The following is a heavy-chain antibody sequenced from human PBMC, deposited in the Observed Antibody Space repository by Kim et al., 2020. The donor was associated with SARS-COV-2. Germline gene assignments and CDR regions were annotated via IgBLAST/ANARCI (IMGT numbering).Heavy chain of an antibody. CDR3: ARSRGTGTRERWKNWFDP. J-gene: IGHJ5*02. D-gene: IGHD1-1*01. CDR2: IYTSGST. Sequence: SETLSLTCTVSGGSISSYYWSWIRQPAGKGLEWIGRIYTSGSTNYNPSLKSRVTMSVDTSKNQFSLKLSSVTAADTAVYYCARSRGTGTRERWKNWFDPWGQGTLVTVSS. V-gene: IGHV4-4*07. CDR1: GGSISSYY.